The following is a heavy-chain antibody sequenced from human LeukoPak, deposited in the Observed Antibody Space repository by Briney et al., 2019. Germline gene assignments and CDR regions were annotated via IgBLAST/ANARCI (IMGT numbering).Heavy chain of an antibody. CDR3: AREPGANAFDI. V-gene: IGHV3-20*01. Sequence: PGGYMRLSCAASGFTFDDYGMNWARQAPGKGLESISGINWTGSSTGYADSVKGQFIISRDNDKNSLYLQMNSLRDEDTALYHCAREPGANAFDIWGQGTMVNVSS. CDR1: GFTFDDYG. D-gene: IGHD2-2*01. J-gene: IGHJ3*02. CDR2: INWTGSST.